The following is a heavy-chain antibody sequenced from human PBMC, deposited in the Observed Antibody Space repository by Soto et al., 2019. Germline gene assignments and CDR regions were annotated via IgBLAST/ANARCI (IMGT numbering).Heavy chain of an antibody. CDR3: ARQVTGVAGNRWFDP. V-gene: IGHV5-51*01. D-gene: IGHD6-19*01. CDR1: GYSFTSYW. J-gene: IGHJ5*02. Sequence: PGESLKISCKGSGYSFTSYWISWVRQMPGKGLEWMGRIDPGDSDTSYSPSFQGQVTISADKSISTAYLQWSSLKASDTAMYYCARQVTGVAGNRWFDPWGQGTLVTVSS. CDR2: IDPGDSDT.